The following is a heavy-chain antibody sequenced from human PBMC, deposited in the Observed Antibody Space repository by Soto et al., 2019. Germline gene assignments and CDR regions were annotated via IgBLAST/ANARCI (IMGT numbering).Heavy chain of an antibody. V-gene: IGHV3-48*01. CDR2: ITGSSNTL. Sequence: LRLSCAASGFTFSPYSMNLVRQAPGKGLEWVSYITGSSNTLNYADSVKGRFTVSRDNAKNSVYLQMSSLRAEDTAMYYCASSNGALDNWGQGTLVTVSS. CDR3: ASSNGALDN. J-gene: IGHJ4*02. D-gene: IGHD3-10*01. CDR1: GFTFSPYS.